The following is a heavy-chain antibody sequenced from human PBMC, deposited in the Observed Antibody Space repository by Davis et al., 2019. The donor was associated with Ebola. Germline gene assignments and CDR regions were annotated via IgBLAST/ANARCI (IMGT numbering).Heavy chain of an antibody. J-gene: IGHJ6*02. Sequence: SQTLSLTCAISGDSVSSNSAAWNWIRQSPSRGLEWLGRTYYRSKWYNDYAVSVKSRITINPDTSKNQFSLQLNSVTPEDTAVYYCARDQNTYYYDSSGYYYPYYYYGMDVWGQGTTVTVSS. V-gene: IGHV6-1*01. CDR2: TYYRSKWYN. D-gene: IGHD3-22*01. CDR1: GDSVSSNSAA. CDR3: ARDQNTYYYDSSGYYYPYYYYGMDV.